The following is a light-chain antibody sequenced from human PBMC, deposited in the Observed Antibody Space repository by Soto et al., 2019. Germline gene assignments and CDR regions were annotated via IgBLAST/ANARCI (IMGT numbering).Light chain of an antibody. Sequence: QSALTQPPSASGSPGHSVTIACTGTSSDVGGHNYVYWYQQHPGEAPKLMISDVSNRPSGIPYRFSGSKSGNTASLSVSGLQAEDEADYYCSSLAGNTKFVFCGGTKLTV. V-gene: IGLV2-8*01. J-gene: IGLJ2*01. CDR3: SSLAGNTKFV. CDR1: SSDVGGHNY. CDR2: DVS.